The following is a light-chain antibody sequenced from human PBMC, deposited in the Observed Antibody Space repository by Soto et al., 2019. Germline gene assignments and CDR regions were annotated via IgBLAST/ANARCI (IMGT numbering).Light chain of an antibody. CDR2: EVN. Sequence: QSALTQPPTVSGSPGQSVTMSCTGTSSDVGSHDRVSWYQHPPGTAPKLIIYEVNNRPSGVPDRFSGSKAGNTASLTISGLQPEDEADYYCSSYTSISTPVVFGGGTKLTVL. CDR1: SSDVGSHDR. CDR3: SSYTSISTPVV. J-gene: IGLJ2*01. V-gene: IGLV2-18*02.